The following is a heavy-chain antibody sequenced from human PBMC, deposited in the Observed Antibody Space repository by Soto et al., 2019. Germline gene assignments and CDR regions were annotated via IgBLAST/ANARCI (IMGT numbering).Heavy chain of an antibody. CDR1: GFSLSTSGVG. J-gene: IGHJ4*02. Sequence: QITLKESGPTLVRPTQNLTLTCAFSGFSLSTSGVGVGWIRQPPGKALAWLAVIYWDDSKHYSPSLRSTLTITKDTSKNQVVLTMTNMDPMDTGTYYCAHKGPEDWPLDYWGQGTLVTVSS. CDR3: AHKGPEDWPLDY. CDR2: IYWDDSK. D-gene: IGHD3-9*01. V-gene: IGHV2-5*02.